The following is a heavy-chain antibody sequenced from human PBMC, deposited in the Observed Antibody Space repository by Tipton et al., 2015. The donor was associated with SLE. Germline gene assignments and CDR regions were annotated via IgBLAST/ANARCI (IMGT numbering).Heavy chain of an antibody. V-gene: IGHV3-7*01. D-gene: IGHD3-3*01. J-gene: IGHJ5*02. Sequence: TLSLTCTVPGGSISSVSYYWGWIRQPPGKGLEWVANIKQDGSEMDYVDSVKGRFTISRDNAKRSLFLQMNSLRAEDTAVYYCTSLIFGVVHVFDPWGQGTLVTVSS. CDR1: GGSISSVSYY. CDR2: IKQDGSEM. CDR3: TSLIFGVVHVFDP.